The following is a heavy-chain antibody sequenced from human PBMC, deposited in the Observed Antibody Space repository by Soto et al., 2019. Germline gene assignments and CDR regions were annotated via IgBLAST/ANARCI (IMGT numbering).Heavy chain of an antibody. CDR2: ISGSGGST. D-gene: IGHD1-26*01. CDR1: GFTFSSYA. CDR3: AKDIKDSGSPLDAFDI. V-gene: IGHV3-23*01. Sequence: PGGSLRLSCAASGFTFSSYAMSWVRQAPGKGLEWVSAISGSGGSTYYADSVKGRFTISRDNSKNTLYLQMNSLRAEDTAVYYCAKDIKDSGSPLDAFDIWGQGTMVTVSS. J-gene: IGHJ3*02.